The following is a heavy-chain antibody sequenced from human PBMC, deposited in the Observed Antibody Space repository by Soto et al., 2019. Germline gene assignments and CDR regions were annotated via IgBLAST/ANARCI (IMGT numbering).Heavy chain of an antibody. CDR3: ARDRSRYCSSTSCRYFQH. CDR2: INAGNGNT. J-gene: IGHJ1*01. V-gene: IGHV1-3*01. Sequence: ASVKVSCKASGYTFTSYAMHWVRQAPGQRLGWMGWINAGNGNTKYSQKFQGRVTITRDTSASTAYMELSSLRSEDTAVYYCARDRSRYCSSTSCRYFQHWGQGTLVTVSS. CDR1: GYTFTSYA. D-gene: IGHD2-2*01.